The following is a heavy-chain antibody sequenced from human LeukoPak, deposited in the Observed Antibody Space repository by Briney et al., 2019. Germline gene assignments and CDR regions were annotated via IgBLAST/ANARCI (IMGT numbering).Heavy chain of an antibody. CDR2: INTNTGTP. V-gene: IGHV7-4-1*02. CDR3: ARGAYDFWRHYYYYYYMDV. CDR1: GYSFSDYA. J-gene: IGHJ6*03. Sequence: ASVKVSCKASGYSFSDYAMNWVRQAPGQGLEWMGWINTNTGTPTYGQGFTGRFVFSLDTSVSAAYLEISNLKPDDTAVYYCARGAYDFWRHYYYYYYMDVWGKGTTVTVSS. D-gene: IGHD3-3*01.